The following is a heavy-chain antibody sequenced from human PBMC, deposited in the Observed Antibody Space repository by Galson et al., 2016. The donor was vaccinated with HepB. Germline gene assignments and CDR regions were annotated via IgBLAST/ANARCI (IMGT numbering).Heavy chain of an antibody. CDR1: GGSISDYF. V-gene: IGHV4-59*01. Sequence: SETLSLTCTVSGGSISDYFWSWIRRPPGKGLEWIGYIYYPGSTNYNPSLKSRVTMSVDTSKNQLSLKLSSVTAADTAVYYCARDAFGGSDAFDIWGQGTMVTVSS. J-gene: IGHJ3*02. CDR3: ARDAFGGSDAFDI. D-gene: IGHD2-15*01. CDR2: IYYPGST.